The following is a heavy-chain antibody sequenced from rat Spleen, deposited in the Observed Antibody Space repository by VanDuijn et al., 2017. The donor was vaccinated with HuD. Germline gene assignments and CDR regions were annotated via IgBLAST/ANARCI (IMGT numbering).Heavy chain of an antibody. Sequence: EVQLVESGGGLVQPGRSLKLSCAASGFTFSDYGVAWVRQAPTTGLEWVATISYGDSSGHSGTYYPDSVKGRFTISRDNAKSTLYLQMDFLRSEDTASYYCTRHGYTRYYFDYWGQGVMVTVSS. V-gene: IGHV5-29*01. CDR2: ISYGDSSGHSGT. CDR1: GFTFSDYG. D-gene: IGHD1-9*01. CDR3: TRHGYTRYYFDY. J-gene: IGHJ2*01.